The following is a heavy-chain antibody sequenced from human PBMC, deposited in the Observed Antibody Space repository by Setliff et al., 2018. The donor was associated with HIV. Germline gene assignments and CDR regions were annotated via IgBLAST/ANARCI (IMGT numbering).Heavy chain of an antibody. CDR3: ARALYGDYGGDVNWLDP. V-gene: IGHV7-4-1*02. J-gene: IGHJ5*02. D-gene: IGHD4-17*01. Sequence: ASVKVSCKASGYSFMNYAMNWVRQAPGQGLEWMGWINTNSGSPTYAQAFTGRFVFSVDTPVTTAYLEISSLKTEDTAIYYCARALYGDYGGDVNWLDPWGQGTLVTVSS. CDR1: GYSFMNYA. CDR2: INTNSGSP.